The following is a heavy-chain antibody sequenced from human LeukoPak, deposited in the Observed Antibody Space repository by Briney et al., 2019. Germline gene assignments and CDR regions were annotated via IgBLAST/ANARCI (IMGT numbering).Heavy chain of an antibody. J-gene: IGHJ4*02. D-gene: IGHD3-10*01. CDR1: GDSIRRSIYY. Sequence: TSETLSLTCTVSGDSIRRSIYYWGWIRQPPGKGLEWIGSIYYSGSTFFNPSLESRAAISVDTSKNQFSLRLTSVTAADTAVYSCATVRFGHGVYWGQGTLVTVSS. CDR2: IYYSGST. V-gene: IGHV4-39*01. CDR3: ATVRFGHGVY.